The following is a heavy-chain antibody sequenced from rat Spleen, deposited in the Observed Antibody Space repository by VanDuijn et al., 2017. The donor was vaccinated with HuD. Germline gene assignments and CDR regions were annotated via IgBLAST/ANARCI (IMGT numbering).Heavy chain of an antibody. V-gene: IGHV5-7*01. Sequence: EVQLVESGGGLVQPGRSLKLSCAASGFTFSDYNMAWVRQAPKKGLEWVATISTSGGSTYYRDSVKGRFTISRDNAKSSLFLQMDSLRSEDTATYYCARGGYCLDYWGQGVMVTVSS. CDR2: ISTSGGST. CDR1: GFTFSDYN. D-gene: IGHD2-5*01. J-gene: IGHJ2*01. CDR3: ARGGYCLDY.